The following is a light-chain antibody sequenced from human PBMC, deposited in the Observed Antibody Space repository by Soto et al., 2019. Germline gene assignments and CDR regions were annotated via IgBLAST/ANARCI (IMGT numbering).Light chain of an antibody. CDR3: QQYENLPT. Sequence: DIQMTQSPSTLSASLGDRVTITCRASQSISSWLAWYQQKPGKAPKLLIYDASSLEAGVPSRFRGSGSGTDFTFTISRLQPEDIATYYCQQYENLPTFGQGTRLEI. CDR1: QSISSW. J-gene: IGKJ5*01. V-gene: IGKV1-5*01. CDR2: DAS.